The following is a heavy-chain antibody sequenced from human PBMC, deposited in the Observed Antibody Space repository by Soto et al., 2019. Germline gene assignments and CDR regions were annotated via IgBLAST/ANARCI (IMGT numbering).Heavy chain of an antibody. CDR3: ACNWGNSLKNWLDP. CDR1: AGTFPHYA. V-gene: IGHV1-69*13. Sequence: SVKVSCKASAGTFPHYALSWVRQAPGQGLEWIGGIIPVLATTTYAQKFQGRVSIIADESTNTVYMELSSLRSEDTAVYYCACNWGNSLKNWLDPWRQGTLVTVSS. CDR2: IIPVLATT. D-gene: IGHD7-27*01. J-gene: IGHJ5*02.